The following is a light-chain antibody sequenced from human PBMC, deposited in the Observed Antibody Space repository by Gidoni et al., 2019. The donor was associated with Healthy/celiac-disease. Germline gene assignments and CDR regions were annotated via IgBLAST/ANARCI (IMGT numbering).Light chain of an antibody. Sequence: DIVMTQSPLSLTVTPGEPASISGRSSKRLLHSNGYNYLDLYLQKPGQSPQLLIYLGSKRASGDPCRFSGSGSGTDFTLKISRVEAEDVGVYYCMQALQTLTFGGGTKVEIK. CDR2: LGS. J-gene: IGKJ4*01. CDR1: KRLLHSNGYNY. V-gene: IGKV2-28*01. CDR3: MQALQTLT.